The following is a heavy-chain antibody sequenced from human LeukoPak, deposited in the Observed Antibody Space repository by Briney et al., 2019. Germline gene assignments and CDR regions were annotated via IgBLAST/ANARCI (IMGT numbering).Heavy chain of an antibody. V-gene: IGHV3-23*01. CDR3: AKDIGRSAYDLLTGYLTK. D-gene: IGHD3-9*01. Sequence: PGGSLRLSCAASGFTFSSYAMSWVRQAPGKGLEWVSAISGSGGSTYYADSVKGRFTISRDNSKNSLYLQMNSLRTADTALYYCAKDIGRSAYDLLTGYLTKWGQGTLVSVSS. CDR2: ISGSGGST. CDR1: GFTFSSYA. J-gene: IGHJ4*02.